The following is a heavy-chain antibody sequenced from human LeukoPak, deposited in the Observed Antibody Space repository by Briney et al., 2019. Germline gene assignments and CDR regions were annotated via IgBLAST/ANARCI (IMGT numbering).Heavy chain of an antibody. V-gene: IGHV5-51*01. CDR1: GYSFTSYW. J-gene: IGHJ4*02. CDR3: ARGREYYYGTSGYFYFDY. CDR2: IYPGNSDT. Sequence: GESLQISCKASGYSFTSYWIGWVRQMPGEGLEWMGIIYPGNSDTRYSPSFQGQVTISADKSISTAYLQWSSLKASDTAMYYCARGREYYYGTSGYFYFDYWGQGTLATVSS. D-gene: IGHD3-22*01.